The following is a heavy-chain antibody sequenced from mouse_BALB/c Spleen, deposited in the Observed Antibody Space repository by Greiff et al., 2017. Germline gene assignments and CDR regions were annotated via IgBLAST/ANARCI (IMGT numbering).Heavy chain of an antibody. Sequence: VQLQQSGPGLVAPSQSLSITCTVSGFSLTSYGVHWVRQPPGKGLEWLGVIWAGGSTNYNSALMSRLSISKDNSKSQVFLKMNSLQTDDTAMYYCARAPITTVVATDFDVWGAGTTVTVSS. CDR3: ARAPITTVVATDFDV. J-gene: IGHJ1*01. D-gene: IGHD1-1*01. V-gene: IGHV2-9*02. CDR1: GFSLTSYG. CDR2: IWAGGST.